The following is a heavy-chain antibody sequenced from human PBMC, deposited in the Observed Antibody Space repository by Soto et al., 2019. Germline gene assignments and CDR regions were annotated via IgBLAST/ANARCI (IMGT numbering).Heavy chain of an antibody. CDR3: ARDPHSSGWYYAQTAPNYGMDV. CDR2: ISYDGSNK. V-gene: IGHV3-30-3*01. CDR1: GFTFSSYA. Sequence: QVQLVESGGGVVQPGRSLRLSCAASGFTFSSYAMHWVRQAPGKGLEWVAVISYDGSNKYYADSVKGRFTISRDNSKNTLYLQMNSLRAEDTAVYYCARDPHSSGWYYAQTAPNYGMDVWGQGTTVTVSS. D-gene: IGHD6-13*01. J-gene: IGHJ6*02.